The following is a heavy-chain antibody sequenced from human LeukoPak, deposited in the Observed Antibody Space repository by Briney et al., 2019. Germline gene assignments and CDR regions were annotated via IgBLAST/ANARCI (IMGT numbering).Heavy chain of an antibody. CDR3: ARGRVGGATAAFDI. Sequence: SETLSLTCTVSGGSISGYYWSWVRQPPGKGLEWIGFIYYSGSTNYNPSLKSRVAISLDRSKNQFSLKLSSVTAADTAVYYCARGRVGGATAAFDIWGRGTMVTASS. V-gene: IGHV4-59*13. CDR1: GGSISGYY. J-gene: IGHJ3*02. D-gene: IGHD1-26*01. CDR2: IYYSGST.